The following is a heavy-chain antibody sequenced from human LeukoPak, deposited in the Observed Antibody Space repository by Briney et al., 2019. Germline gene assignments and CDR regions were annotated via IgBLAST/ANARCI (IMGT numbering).Heavy chain of an antibody. D-gene: IGHD6-19*01. V-gene: IGHV1-46*01. CDR1: GYTFTSYY. CDR2: INPSGGST. CDR3: ARGMYSSGWYGSFDY. J-gene: IGHJ4*02. Sequence: GASVKVSCKASGYTFTSYYMHWVRQAPGQGLEWMGIINPSGGSTSYAQKFQGRVTMTRDTYISTAYMEVSRLTSDDTAVYYCARGMYSSGWYGSFDYWGQGTLVTVSS.